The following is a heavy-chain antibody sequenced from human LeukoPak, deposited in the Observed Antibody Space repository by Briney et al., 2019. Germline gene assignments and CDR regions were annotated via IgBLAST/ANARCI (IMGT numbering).Heavy chain of an antibody. CDR2: INIDGST. J-gene: IGHJ4*02. CDR3: ARDVASPFGGGDKGGF. V-gene: IGHV3-53*01. Sequence: GGSLRLSCAASGFTVSSNYMSWVRQAPGKGLEWVSIINIDGSTYYADSAKGRFTISRDNSKNTLSLQMSSLRDEDTAVYYCARDVASPFGGGDKGGFWGQGTLVTVSS. CDR1: GFTVSSNY. D-gene: IGHD3-16*01.